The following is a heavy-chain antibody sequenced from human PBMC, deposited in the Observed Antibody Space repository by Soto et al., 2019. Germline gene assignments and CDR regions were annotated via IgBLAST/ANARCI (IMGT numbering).Heavy chain of an antibody. J-gene: IGHJ3*02. CDR3: APHVYCSDGSCHYDAFDT. CDR1: GFIFGNYM. V-gene: IGHV3-23*01. D-gene: IGHD2-15*01. CDR2: IRDSGDST. Sequence: EVQLLESGGGLVQPGESPRLSCAVSGFIFGNYMMTWVRQAPGKGLEWVSTIRDSGDSTYYADSVKGQFTISRDNFKNTLYVQVDILGAEDTAVYYCAPHVYCSDGSCHYDAFDTRGQGAMVTVSS.